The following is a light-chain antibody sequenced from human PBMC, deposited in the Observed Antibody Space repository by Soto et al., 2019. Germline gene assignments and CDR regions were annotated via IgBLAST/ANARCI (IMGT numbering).Light chain of an antibody. CDR2: EVS. CDR1: SSDVDVYNY. Sequence: QSVLTQPASVSGSPGQSITISCTGTSSDVDVYNYVSWYQHHPGKAPKVVIYEVSNRPSGVSNRFSASKSGNTASLTISGLQAEDEADYYCASYTAINTWVFGGGTKVTVL. J-gene: IGLJ3*02. V-gene: IGLV2-14*01. CDR3: ASYTAINTWV.